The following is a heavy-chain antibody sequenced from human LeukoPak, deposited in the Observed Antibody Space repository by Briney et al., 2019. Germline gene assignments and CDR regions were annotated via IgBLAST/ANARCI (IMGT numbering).Heavy chain of an antibody. D-gene: IGHD2-2*01. V-gene: IGHV3-21*01. J-gene: IGHJ6*02. Sequence: GGSLRLSCAASGFTLSSYSMNWVRQAPGKGLEWVSSISSSSSYIYYADSVKGRFTISRDNAKNSLYLQMSSLRAEDTAVYYCARDSGRVPAAMGSYYYYGMDVWAKGPRSPSP. CDR2: ISSSSSYI. CDR3: ARDSGRVPAAMGSYYYYGMDV. CDR1: GFTLSSYS.